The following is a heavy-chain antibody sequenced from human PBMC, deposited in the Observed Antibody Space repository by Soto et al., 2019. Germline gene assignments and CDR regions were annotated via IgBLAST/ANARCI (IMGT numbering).Heavy chain of an antibody. CDR3: ARVQVEAYYYMDV. D-gene: IGHD1-1*01. Sequence: ASVKVSCKASGCTFSSYTISWVRQAPGQGLEWMGRIIPILGIANYAQKLQGRVTITADKSKSTAYMELSSLRSEDTAVYYCARVQVEAYYYMDVWGKGTTVTVSS. CDR2: IIPILGIA. CDR1: GCTFSSYT. J-gene: IGHJ6*03. V-gene: IGHV1-69*02.